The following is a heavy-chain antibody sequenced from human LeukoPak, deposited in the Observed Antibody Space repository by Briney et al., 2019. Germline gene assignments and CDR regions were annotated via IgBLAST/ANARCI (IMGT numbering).Heavy chain of an antibody. J-gene: IGHJ4*02. CDR2: FKTKYHQV. V-gene: IGHV3-23*05. D-gene: IGHD3-22*01. CDR3: AKVGSGYYDHLDF. Sequence: GGSLRLSCVASGFTFSDYAMNWVRQAPGKGLEWVSTFKTKYHQVYYAESVRGRFTISTDNSRNTVFLQMNSLRVEDTAVYYCAKVGSGYYDHLDFWGQGILVTVSS. CDR1: GFTFSDYA.